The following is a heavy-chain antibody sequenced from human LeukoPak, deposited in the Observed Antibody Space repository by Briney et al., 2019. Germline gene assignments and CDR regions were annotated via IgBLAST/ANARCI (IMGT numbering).Heavy chain of an antibody. D-gene: IGHD3-10*01. CDR1: GYTFTSYY. CDR3: ARTIPGAYFEL. CDR2: INPSGGST. J-gene: IGHJ2*01. V-gene: IGHV1-46*01. Sequence: ASVKVSCKASGYTFTSYYMHWVRQAPGQGLEWMGIINPSGGSTNYAQKFQGRVTITRDTSTNTVNLELSSLRSEDTAVSYCARTIPGAYFELWGRGTLVTVSS.